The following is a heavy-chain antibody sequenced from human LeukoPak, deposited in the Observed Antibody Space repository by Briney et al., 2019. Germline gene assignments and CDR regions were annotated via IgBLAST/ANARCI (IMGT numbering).Heavy chain of an antibody. CDR2: IYFDANT. J-gene: IGHJ4*02. Sequence: SETLSLTCTVSGGSIGSSSYYWGWIRQPPGKGLEWIGTIYFDANTFYNPSLKSRVTISIDMSKKQFSLKLNSVTATDTAVYYCAAVNGNFSIGYHYFEYWGQGTLVSVSS. CDR1: GGSIGSSSYY. D-gene: IGHD3-16*02. V-gene: IGHV4-39*01. CDR3: AAVNGNFSIGYHYFEY.